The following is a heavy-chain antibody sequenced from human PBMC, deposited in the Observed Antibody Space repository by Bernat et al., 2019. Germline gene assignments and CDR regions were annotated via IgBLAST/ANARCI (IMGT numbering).Heavy chain of an antibody. Sequence: QVQLVESGGGVVQPGRSLRLSCAASGFTFSSYGMHWVRQAPGKGLEWVAVIWYDGSNKYYADSVKGRFTISRDNSKNTLYLQMNSLRAEDTAVYYCAREGYSGSYYMSYWGQGTLVTVSS. CDR3: AREGYSGSYYMSY. V-gene: IGHV3-33*01. CDR1: GFTFSSYG. CDR2: IWYDGSNK. D-gene: IGHD1-26*01. J-gene: IGHJ4*02.